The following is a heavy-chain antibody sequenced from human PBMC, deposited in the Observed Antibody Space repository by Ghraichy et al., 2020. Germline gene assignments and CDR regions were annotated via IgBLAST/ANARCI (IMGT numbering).Heavy chain of an antibody. Sequence: LSLTCAASGFAFRSYDMNWVRQAPGKGLEWVSGISSSGLRSYYADSVKGRFTISRDNSKNTLYLHMNSLRAEDTAVYYCARGAYTARFYYYIMDVWGQGTTVTVSS. CDR1: GFAFRSYD. V-gene: IGHV3-23*01. CDR3: ARGAYTARFYYYIMDV. CDR2: ISSSGLRS. D-gene: IGHD4-11*01. J-gene: IGHJ6*02.